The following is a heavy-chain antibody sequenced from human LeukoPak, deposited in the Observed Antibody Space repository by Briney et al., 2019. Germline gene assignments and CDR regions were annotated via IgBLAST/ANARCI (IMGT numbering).Heavy chain of an antibody. CDR2: IYYSGST. D-gene: IGHD3-22*01. CDR3: ASLGEYDSSGYRL. J-gene: IGHJ4*02. CDR1: GDSISSYY. Sequence: ETLSLTCTVSGDSISSYYWSWIRQPPGKGLEWIGYIYYSGSTNYNPSLKSRVTISVDTSKNQFSLKLSSVTAADTAVYYCASLGEYDSSGYRLWGQGTLVTVSS. V-gene: IGHV4-59*08.